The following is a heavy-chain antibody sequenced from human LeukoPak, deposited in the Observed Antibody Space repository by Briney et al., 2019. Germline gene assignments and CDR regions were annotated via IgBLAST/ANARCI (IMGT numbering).Heavy chain of an antibody. CDR3: ARGTMTTVTYFFDY. V-gene: IGHV4-34*01. D-gene: IGHD4-17*01. CDR2: INHSGST. CDR1: GGTSSGYY. Sequence: SETLSLTCVVYGGTSSGYYWSWIRQPPGKGLEWIGEINHSGSTNYNPSLKSRVTISVDTSKNQFSLKLCSVTAGDKGVYYCARGTMTTVTYFFDYWGQGTLVTVSS. J-gene: IGHJ4*02.